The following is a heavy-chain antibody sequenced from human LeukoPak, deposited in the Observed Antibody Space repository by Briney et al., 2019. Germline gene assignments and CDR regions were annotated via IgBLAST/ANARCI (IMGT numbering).Heavy chain of an antibody. D-gene: IGHD3-22*01. CDR3: TRGSIAYYYMDV. J-gene: IGHJ6*03. V-gene: IGHV4-59*01. Sequence: SETLSLTCTVSGGSIGSYFWSWIRQPPGKGLEWIGYIFYNGSTNYNPSLKSRVTISVDTSKNQFSLKLSSVTAADTAVYYCTRGSIAYYYMDVWGKGTTVTISS. CDR1: GGSIGSYF. CDR2: IFYNGST.